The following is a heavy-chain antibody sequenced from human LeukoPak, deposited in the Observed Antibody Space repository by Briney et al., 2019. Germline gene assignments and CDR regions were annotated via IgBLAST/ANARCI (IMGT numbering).Heavy chain of an antibody. CDR1: GGTFSSYA. CDR2: IIPIFGTA. J-gene: IGHJ3*02. Sequence: ASVKVSCKASGGTFSSYAISWVRQAPGQGLEWMGGIIPIFGTANYARKFQGRVTITADESTSTAYMELSSLRSEDTAVYYCAREAGYCSSTSCLGHAFDIWGQGTMVTVSS. D-gene: IGHD2-2*01. V-gene: IGHV1-69*01. CDR3: AREAGYCSSTSCLGHAFDI.